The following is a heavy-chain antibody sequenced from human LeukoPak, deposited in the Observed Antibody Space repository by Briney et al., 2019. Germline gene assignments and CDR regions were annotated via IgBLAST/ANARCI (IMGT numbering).Heavy chain of an antibody. Sequence: GGSLRLSCAASGFPFSSYAMGWVRRAPGKGLEWVSSIFGNGGPTYYVDSMKGRFTISRDNSKNTLYLQLNSLRAEDTALYYCVKGDSNGWYWGQGTLVTVSS. D-gene: IGHD6-19*01. V-gene: IGHV3-23*01. J-gene: IGHJ4*02. CDR3: VKGDSNGWY. CDR2: IFGNGGPT. CDR1: GFPFSSYA.